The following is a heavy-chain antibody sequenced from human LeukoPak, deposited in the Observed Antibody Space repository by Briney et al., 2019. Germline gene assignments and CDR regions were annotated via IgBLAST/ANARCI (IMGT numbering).Heavy chain of an antibody. Sequence: ASVKVSCKASGYTFTGHYLHWVRQAPGQGLEWMGWINPNSGGINYAQKFQGRVTLTRDKSISTAYMELSSLTSDDTAVYYCARDKALDIVGTTADYWGQGTLVTVSS. V-gene: IGHV1-2*02. CDR2: INPNSGGI. J-gene: IGHJ4*02. CDR3: ARDKALDIVGTTADY. D-gene: IGHD5-12*01. CDR1: GYTFTGHY.